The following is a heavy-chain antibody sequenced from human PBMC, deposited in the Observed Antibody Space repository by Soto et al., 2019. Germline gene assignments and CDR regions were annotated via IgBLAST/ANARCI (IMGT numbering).Heavy chain of an antibody. CDR1: GFSLSTSGVG. Sequence: QITLKESGPTLVNPTQTLTLTCTFSGFSLSTSGVGVGWIRQPPGKALEWLALIYWDDDKRYNPSLKSRLTITKDTSKNQVVLTMTNMDPVDTATYDCTHSPIYGDYVGCWGQGTLVTVSS. CDR2: IYWDDDK. CDR3: THSPIYGDYVGC. J-gene: IGHJ4*02. D-gene: IGHD4-17*01. V-gene: IGHV2-5*02.